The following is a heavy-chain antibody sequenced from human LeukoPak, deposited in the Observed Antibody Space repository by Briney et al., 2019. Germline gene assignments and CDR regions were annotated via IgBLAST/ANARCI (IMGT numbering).Heavy chain of an antibody. CDR2: ISAYNGNT. J-gene: IGHJ6*03. CDR3: ARDYDFWSGSPSYMDV. Sequence: ASVKVSRKASGYTFTSYGISWVRQAPGQGLEWMGWISAYNGNTNYAQKLQGRVTMTTDTSTSTAYMELRSLRSDDTAVYYCARDYDFWSGSPSYMDVWGKGTTVTVSS. CDR1: GYTFTSYG. D-gene: IGHD3-3*01. V-gene: IGHV1-18*01.